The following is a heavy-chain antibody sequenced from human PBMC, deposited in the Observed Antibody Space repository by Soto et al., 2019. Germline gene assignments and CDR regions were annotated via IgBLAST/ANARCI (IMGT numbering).Heavy chain of an antibody. CDR1: GYTFTCYY. D-gene: IGHD4-17*01. CDR2: INPNSGGT. CDR3: ARDHLSGENAFDI. V-gene: IGHV1-2*02. J-gene: IGHJ3*02. Sequence: XSVKVSCKASGYTFTCYYMHWVRQAPGQGLEWMGWINPNSGGTNYAQKFQGRVTMTRDTSISTAYMELSRLRSDDTAVYYCARDHLSGENAFDIWGQGTLVTVSS.